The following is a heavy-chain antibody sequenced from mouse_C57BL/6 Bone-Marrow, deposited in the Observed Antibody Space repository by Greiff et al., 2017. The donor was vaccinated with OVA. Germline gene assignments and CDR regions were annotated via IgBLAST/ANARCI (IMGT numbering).Heavy chain of an antibody. CDR3: ARKWLPLYWYFGV. CDR2: IDPEDGET. Sequence: VQLKEYGAELVKPGASVKLSCTASGFNIKDYYMHWVKQRTEQGLEWIGRIDPEDGETKYAPKFQGKATITADTSSNTAYLQLSSLTSEDTAVYYCARKWLPLYWYFGVWGTGTTVTVTS. J-gene: IGHJ1*03. D-gene: IGHD1-3*01. CDR1: GFNIKDYY. V-gene: IGHV14-2*01.